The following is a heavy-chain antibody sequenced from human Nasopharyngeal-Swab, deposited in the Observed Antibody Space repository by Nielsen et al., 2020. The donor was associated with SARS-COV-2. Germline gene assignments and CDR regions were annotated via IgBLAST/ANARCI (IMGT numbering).Heavy chain of an antibody. CDR1: GGSFSGYY. J-gene: IGHJ4*02. D-gene: IGHD6-13*01. V-gene: IGHV4-34*01. CDR2: INHSGST. Sequence: GSLRLSCAVYGGSFSGYYWSWIRQPPGKGLEWIGEINHSGSTNYNPSLKSRVTISVDTSKNQFSLKLSSVTAADTAVYYCARGRYSSSWYSYWGQGTLVTVSS. CDR3: ARGRYSSSWYSY.